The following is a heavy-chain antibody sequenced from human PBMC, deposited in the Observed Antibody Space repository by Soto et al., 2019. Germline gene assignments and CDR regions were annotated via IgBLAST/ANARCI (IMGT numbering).Heavy chain of an antibody. J-gene: IGHJ6*02. Sequence: WGGTLQKKGKGLEWIGYIYYSGSTYYNPSLKSRVTISVDTSKNQFSLKLSSVTAADTAVYYFARPLVVPAAIRDCGTDVRRQGTTVTVSS. V-gene: IGHV4-31*02. CDR3: ARPLVVPAAIRDCGTDV. CDR2: IYYSGST. D-gene: IGHD2-2*01.